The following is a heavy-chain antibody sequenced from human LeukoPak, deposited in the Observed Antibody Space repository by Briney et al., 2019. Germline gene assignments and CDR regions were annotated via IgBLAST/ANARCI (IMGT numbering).Heavy chain of an antibody. CDR2: ISWNSGSI. D-gene: IGHD2-2*02. V-gene: IGHV3-9*01. J-gene: IGHJ3*02. Sequence: GGSLRLSCAASGFTFDDYAMHWVRQAPGKGLEWVSGISWNSGSIGYADSVKGRFTISRDNAKNSLYLQMNSLRAEDTALYYCARGPCSGTSCYTPDAFDIWGQGTMVTVSS. CDR3: ARGPCSGTSCYTPDAFDI. CDR1: GFTFDDYA.